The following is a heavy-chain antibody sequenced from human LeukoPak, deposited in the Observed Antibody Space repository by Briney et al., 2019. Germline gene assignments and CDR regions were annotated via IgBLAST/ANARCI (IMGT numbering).Heavy chain of an antibody. Sequence: GGSLRLSCAASGFTFSSYAMHWVRQAPGKGLEWVSGISWNSGSIGYADSVKGRFTISRDNAKNSLYLQMNSLRAEDTALYYCAKDGKAGYYDFWSGYSDWYYGMDVWGQGTTVTVSS. CDR2: ISWNSGSI. CDR3: AKDGKAGYYDFWSGYSDWYYGMDV. CDR1: GFTFSSYA. J-gene: IGHJ6*02. D-gene: IGHD3-3*01. V-gene: IGHV3-9*01.